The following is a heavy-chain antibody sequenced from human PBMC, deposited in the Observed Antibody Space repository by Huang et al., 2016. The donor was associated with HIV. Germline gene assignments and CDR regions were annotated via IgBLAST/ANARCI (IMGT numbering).Heavy chain of an antibody. V-gene: IGHV3-21*02. CDR1: GFAFSSYG. D-gene: IGHD6-19*01. J-gene: IGHJ5*02. CDR2: IGSDSSYI. CDR3: AYQQWLVGGLNH. Sequence: EVELVESGGGLVKPGGSLRLSCAASGFAFSSYGMNWVRQAPVKGLEWVAFIGSDSSYIYYADSVKGRVTISRDNAKSSIYLQLDSLRAEDTAVYYCAYQQWLVGGLNHWGQGTLVGVSS.